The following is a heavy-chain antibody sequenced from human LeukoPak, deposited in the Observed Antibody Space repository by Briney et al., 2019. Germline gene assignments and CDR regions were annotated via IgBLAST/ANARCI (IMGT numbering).Heavy chain of an antibody. D-gene: IGHD5-18*01. CDR2: INHSGST. Sequence: SETLSLTRAVYGGSFSGYYWSWIRQPPGKGLEWIGEINHSGSTNYNPSLKSRVTISVDTSKNQFSLKLSSVTAADTAVYYCARLVDTAMGNWFDPWGQGTLVTVSS. CDR1: GGSFSGYY. CDR3: ARLVDTAMGNWFDP. J-gene: IGHJ5*02. V-gene: IGHV4-34*01.